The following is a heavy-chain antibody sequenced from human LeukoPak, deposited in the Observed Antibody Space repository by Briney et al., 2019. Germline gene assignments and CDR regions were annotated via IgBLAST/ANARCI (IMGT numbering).Heavy chain of an antibody. V-gene: IGHV3-23*01. J-gene: IGHJ4*02. CDR3: AKDPWPFDGDYGDT. CDR2: MRGSGTGDSK. CDR1: GFAVSNYA. D-gene: IGHD4-17*01. Sequence: PGTSPRLSCAASGFAVSNYAMMWVRQPPGKGLEWVSSMRGSGTGDSKYYADSVRGRFSISRDNSKNTLYLQMDSVRAEDTAIYYCAKDPWPFDGDYGDTWGQGTLLSVSS.